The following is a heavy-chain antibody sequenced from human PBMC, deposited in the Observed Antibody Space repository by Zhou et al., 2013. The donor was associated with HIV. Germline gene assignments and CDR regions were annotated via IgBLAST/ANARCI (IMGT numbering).Heavy chain of an antibody. CDR1: GFTLSELS. Sequence: QVQLLQSGAEVKKPGASVRVSCKVSGFTLSELSIHWVRQAPGQGLEWVGWINPNSAGQNFAQRFQGRVTLTRDTSIRTAYMDLSRLTSDDTAVYYCARDTNKVTGSVLGDTFDIWGQGTMVTVSS. D-gene: IGHD2-21*02. V-gene: IGHV1-2*02. CDR2: INPNSAGQ. CDR3: ARDTNKVTGSVLGDTFDI. J-gene: IGHJ3*02.